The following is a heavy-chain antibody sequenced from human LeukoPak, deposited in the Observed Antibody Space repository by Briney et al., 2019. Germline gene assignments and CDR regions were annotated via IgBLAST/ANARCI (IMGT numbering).Heavy chain of an antibody. CDR3: ARDRDAMANWFDP. CDR2: IIPIFGTA. V-gene: IGHV1-69*13. CDR1: GGTFSSYA. D-gene: IGHD2-2*01. J-gene: IGHJ5*02. Sequence: SVKVSCKASGGTFSSYAISWVRQAPGQGLEWMGGIIPIFGTANYAQKFQGRVTITADESTSTAYMELSSLRSEDTAVYYCARDRDAMANWFDPWGQGTLVTVSS.